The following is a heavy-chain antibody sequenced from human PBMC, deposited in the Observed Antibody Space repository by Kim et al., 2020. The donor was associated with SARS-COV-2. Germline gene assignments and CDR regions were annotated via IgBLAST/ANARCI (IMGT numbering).Heavy chain of an antibody. Sequence: ASVKVSCKASGYTFTSYGISWVRQAPGQGLEWMGWISAYNGNTNYAQKLQGRVTMTTDTSTSTAYMELRSLRSDDTAVYYCARWLLEPTYYYYGMDVWGQGTTVTVSS. CDR3: ARWLLEPTYYYYGMDV. V-gene: IGHV1-18*01. D-gene: IGHD3-3*01. J-gene: IGHJ6*02. CDR2: ISAYNGNT. CDR1: GYTFTSYG.